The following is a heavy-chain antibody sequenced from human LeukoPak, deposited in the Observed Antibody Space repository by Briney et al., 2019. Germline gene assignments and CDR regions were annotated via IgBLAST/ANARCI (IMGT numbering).Heavy chain of an antibody. V-gene: IGHV4-4*09. CDR3: ARHKSGYCSGGSCYSPPFWFDP. CDR1: GGSISSYY. Sequence: SETLSLTCTVSGGSISSYYWSWIRQPPGKGLEWLGYIYTSGSTNYNPSLKSRVTISVDTSKNQFSLKLSSVTAADTAVYYCARHKSGYCSGGSCYSPPFWFDPWGQGTLVTVSS. D-gene: IGHD2-15*01. J-gene: IGHJ5*02. CDR2: IYTSGST.